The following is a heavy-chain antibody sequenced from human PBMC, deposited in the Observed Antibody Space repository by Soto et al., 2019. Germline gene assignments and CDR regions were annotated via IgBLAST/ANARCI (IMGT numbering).Heavy chain of an antibody. J-gene: IGHJ4*02. V-gene: IGHV3-21*01. D-gene: IGHD2-2*01. CDR3: AREDSIVIPAVSDF. CDR2: VSKSDYT. CDR1: GFTFNNYG. Sequence: GGSLRLSCAVSGFTFNNYGINWVRQAPGKGLEWVSSVSKSDYTYYSDSVKGRFTISRDNAKNSVSLQMNTLRAEDTAVYYCAREDSIVIPAVSDFWGQGALVTVSS.